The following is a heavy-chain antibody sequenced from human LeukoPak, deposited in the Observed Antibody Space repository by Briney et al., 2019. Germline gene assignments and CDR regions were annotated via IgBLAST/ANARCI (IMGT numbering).Heavy chain of an antibody. Sequence: ASVKVSCKASGGTFSSYAISWVRQAPGQGLEWMGGIIPIFGTANYAQKFQGRVTITTDESTSTVYMELSSLRSEDTAVYYCARTKRRGSYYFDYWGQGTLVTVSS. D-gene: IGHD1-26*01. V-gene: IGHV1-69*05. J-gene: IGHJ4*02. CDR3: ARTKRRGSYYFDY. CDR2: IIPIFGTA. CDR1: GGTFSSYA.